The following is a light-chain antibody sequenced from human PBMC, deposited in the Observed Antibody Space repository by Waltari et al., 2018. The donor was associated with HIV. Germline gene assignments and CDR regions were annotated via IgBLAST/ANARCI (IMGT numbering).Light chain of an antibody. CDR2: DVS. J-gene: IGLJ3*02. CDR1: TSDVGAYTF. V-gene: IGLV2-11*01. CDR3: CSYAGSYTWV. Sequence: QSALTQPPSVSGSPGQPVPISCTGTTSDVGAYTFVSWYQQHQGKAPKVLIYDVSKRPSGVPDRFSGSKSGNTASLTISGLQAEDEADYYCCSYAGSYTWVFGGGTKLTVL.